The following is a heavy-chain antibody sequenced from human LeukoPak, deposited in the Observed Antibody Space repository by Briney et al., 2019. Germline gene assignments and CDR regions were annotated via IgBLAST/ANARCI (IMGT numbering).Heavy chain of an antibody. V-gene: IGHV3-23*01. J-gene: IGHJ4*02. CDR1: GFTFSSYA. CDR2: ISGSGGST. Sequence: PGGSLRLSCAASGFTFSSYAMSWVRQAPGKGLEWVSAISGSGGSTYYADSVKGRFTISRDNSKNTLYLQMNSLRAEDTAVYYCAKDTRSGTAAAGVFDYWGQGTLVTVSS. CDR3: AKDTRSGTAAAGVFDY. D-gene: IGHD6-13*01.